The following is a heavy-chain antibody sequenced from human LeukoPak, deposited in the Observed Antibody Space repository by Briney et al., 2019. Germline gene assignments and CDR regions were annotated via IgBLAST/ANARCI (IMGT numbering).Heavy chain of an antibody. Sequence: PGRSLRLSCAASGFTFSSYGMHWVRQAPGKGLEWVAVISYDGSNKYYADSVKGRFTISRDNSKNMLYLQMNSLRAEDPAVYYCAKPLVAVAQSAFDIWGQGTMVTVSS. CDR1: GFTFSSYG. D-gene: IGHD6-19*01. CDR2: ISYDGSNK. V-gene: IGHV3-30*18. CDR3: AKPLVAVAQSAFDI. J-gene: IGHJ3*02.